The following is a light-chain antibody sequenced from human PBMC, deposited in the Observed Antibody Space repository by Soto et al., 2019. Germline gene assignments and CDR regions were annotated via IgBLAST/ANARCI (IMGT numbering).Light chain of an antibody. CDR3: RQFDSSEIT. J-gene: IGKJ5*01. Sequence: EIVLTQSPGTLSLSPGERATLSCRASQSVRNNYLAWYQHKGGQAPRLLIYGASTRATGIPDRFSGSGSGTDFILAVSRLEPEDFAVYYCRQFDSSEITFGQGTRLEIK. CDR2: GAS. V-gene: IGKV3-20*01. CDR1: QSVRNNY.